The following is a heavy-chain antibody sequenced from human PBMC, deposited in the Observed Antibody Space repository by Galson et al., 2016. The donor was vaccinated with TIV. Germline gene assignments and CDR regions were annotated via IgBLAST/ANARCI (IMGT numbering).Heavy chain of an antibody. V-gene: IGHV2-5*02. D-gene: IGHD3-10*02. Sequence: PALVKPTQTLTLTCTFSGFSLSTTKVGVAWVRQPPGEALEWLALIYRDDDKRYSPSLRSRLAISKDTSKNQVVLIMTNMDPVDTATYYCTHLPNMFYYGMAVWGQGTTVTVSS. J-gene: IGHJ6*02. CDR2: IYRDDDK. CDR3: THLPNMFYYGMAV. CDR1: GFSLSTTKVG.